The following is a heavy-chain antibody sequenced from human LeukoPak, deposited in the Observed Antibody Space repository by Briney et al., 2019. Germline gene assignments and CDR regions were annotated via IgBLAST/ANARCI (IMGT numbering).Heavy chain of an antibody. J-gene: IGHJ4*02. CDR3: ARDLDSSGYSGGD. Sequence: SETLSLTCTVSGGSISSGDYYWSWIRQPPGKGLEWIGYIYYSGSTYYNPSLKSRVTISVDTSKNQFSLKLSSVTAADTAVYYCARDLDSSGYSGGDWGQGTLVTVSS. V-gene: IGHV4-30-4*08. CDR1: GGSISSGDYY. CDR2: IYYSGST. D-gene: IGHD3-22*01.